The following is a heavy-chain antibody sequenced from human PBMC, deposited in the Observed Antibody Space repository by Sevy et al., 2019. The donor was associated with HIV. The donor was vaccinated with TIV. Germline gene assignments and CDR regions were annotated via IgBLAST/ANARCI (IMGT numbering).Heavy chain of an antibody. V-gene: IGHV3-43*01. CDR3: AKDGRFREFIYNWFDP. D-gene: IGHD3-10*01. CDR2: ISWDGGST. CDR1: GFTFDDYT. Sequence: GGSLRLSCAASGFTFDDYTMHWVRQAPGKGLEWVSLISWDGGSTYYADSVKGRFTISRDNSKNSLYLQMNSLRTEDTASYYCAKDGRFREFIYNWFDPWGQGTLVTVSS. J-gene: IGHJ5*02.